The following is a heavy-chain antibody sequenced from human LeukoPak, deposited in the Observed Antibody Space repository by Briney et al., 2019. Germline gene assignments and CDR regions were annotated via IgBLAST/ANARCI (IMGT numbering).Heavy chain of an antibody. CDR1: GFTFSNYE. Sequence: PGGSLRLSCAASGFTFSNYEMNWVRQAPGKGLEWVSYISSSGSTIYYADSVKGRFTISRDNARNSLYLQMNSLRAEDTAVYYCARDSEGVTGTTSWFDPWGQGTLVTVSS. J-gene: IGHJ5*02. CDR2: ISSSGSTI. V-gene: IGHV3-48*03. CDR3: ARDSEGVTGTTSWFDP. D-gene: IGHD1-7*01.